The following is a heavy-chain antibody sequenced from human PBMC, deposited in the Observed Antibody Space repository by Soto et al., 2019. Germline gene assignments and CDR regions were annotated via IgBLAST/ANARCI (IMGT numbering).Heavy chain of an antibody. D-gene: IGHD1-1*01. CDR1: GYTFTSYD. Sequence: ASVKVSCKASGYTFTSYDIYWVRQATGQGLEWMGWMNPNTGNSGYAQKFQGRVTMTSDTSISTAHMELSSLRSEDTAVYYCARRAETNGWNGFGADKYYFDFWGQGTLVTVLL. V-gene: IGHV1-8*01. CDR2: MNPNTGNS. J-gene: IGHJ4*02. CDR3: ARRAETNGWNGFGADKYYFDF.